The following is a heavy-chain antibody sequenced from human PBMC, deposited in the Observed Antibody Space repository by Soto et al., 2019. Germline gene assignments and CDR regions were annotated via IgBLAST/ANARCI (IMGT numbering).Heavy chain of an antibody. V-gene: IGHV3-30-3*01. CDR2: ISYDGSNK. Sequence: QVQLVESGGGVVQPGRSLRLSCAASGFTFSSYAMHWVRQAPGKGLEWVAVISYDGSNKYYADSVKGRFTISRDNSKNTLYLQMNSLRAEDTAVYYCARHGATVTTIDYWGQGTLVTVSS. J-gene: IGHJ4*02. CDR1: GFTFSSYA. CDR3: ARHGATVTTIDY. D-gene: IGHD4-17*01.